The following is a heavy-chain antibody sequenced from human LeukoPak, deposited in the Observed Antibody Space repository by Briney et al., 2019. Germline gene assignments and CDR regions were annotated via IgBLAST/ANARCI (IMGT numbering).Heavy chain of an antibody. CDR1: GFTFSSYA. Sequence: PGSSLRLSCAASGFTFSSYAMSWVRQAPGKGLEWVSAINGSCGSTYYADSVKGRFTIARDNSKNTLYMTMNSLRAEDRAVYSCAKGQRSRMTPVSPHDFDIWGQGTMVTVSP. CDR2: INGSCGST. CDR3: AKGQRSRMTPVSPHDFDI. D-gene: IGHD4-17*01. J-gene: IGHJ3*02. V-gene: IGHV3-23*01.